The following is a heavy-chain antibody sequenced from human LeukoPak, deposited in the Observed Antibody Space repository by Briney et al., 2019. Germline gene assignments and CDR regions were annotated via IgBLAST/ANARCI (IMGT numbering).Heavy chain of an antibody. D-gene: IGHD3-3*01. CDR3: ARDVYDFWSGYNYFDY. V-gene: IGHV4-4*07. Sequence: PSETLSLTCTVSGGSISSYYWSWIRQPAGKGLEWIGRIYTSGSTNYNPSLKSRVTISVDTSKNQFSLKLSSVTAADTAVYYCARDVYDFWSGYNYFDYWGRGTLVTVSS. J-gene: IGHJ4*02. CDR1: GGSISSYY. CDR2: IYTSGST.